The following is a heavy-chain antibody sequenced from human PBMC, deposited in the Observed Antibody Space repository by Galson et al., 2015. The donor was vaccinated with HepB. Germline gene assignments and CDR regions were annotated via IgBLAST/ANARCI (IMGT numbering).Heavy chain of an antibody. D-gene: IGHD6-19*01. CDR1: GGTFSSYA. V-gene: IGHV1-69*04. Sequence: SVKVSCKASGGTFSSYAISWVRQAPGQGLEWMGRIIPILGIANYAQKFQGRVTITADKSTSTAYMELSSLRSEDTAVYYCASASSGWNDYYYYYGMDVWGQGTTVTVSS. J-gene: IGHJ6*02. CDR3: ASASSGWNDYYYYYGMDV. CDR2: IIPILGIA.